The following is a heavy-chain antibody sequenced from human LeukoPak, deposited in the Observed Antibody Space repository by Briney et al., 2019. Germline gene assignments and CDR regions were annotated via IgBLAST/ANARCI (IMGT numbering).Heavy chain of an antibody. J-gene: IGHJ6*04. CDR2: ISSSSSYI. CDR3: ARAGAVANYGMDV. V-gene: IGHV3-21*01. Sequence: GGSLRLSCAASGFTFSNYSMNWVRQAPGKGLEWVSSISSSSSYIYYADSVKGRFTISRDNAKNSLYLQMNSLRAEDAAVYYCARAGAVANYGMDVWGKGTTVTVSS. D-gene: IGHD6-19*01. CDR1: GFTFSNYS.